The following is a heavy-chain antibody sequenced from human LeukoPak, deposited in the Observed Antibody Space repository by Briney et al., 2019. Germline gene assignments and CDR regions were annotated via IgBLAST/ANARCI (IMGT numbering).Heavy chain of an antibody. CDR1: GGSISSHY. J-gene: IGHJ4*02. V-gene: IGHV4-59*11. CDR3: ARGSGGYERPFDY. Sequence: SETLSLTCTVSGGSISSHYWSWIRQPPGKGLDWIGYIYYSGSTNYKSPLKSRVTISVDTSKNQFSLKLSSVTAADTAVYYCARGSGGYERPFDYWGQGTLVTVSS. D-gene: IGHD5-12*01. CDR2: IYYSGST.